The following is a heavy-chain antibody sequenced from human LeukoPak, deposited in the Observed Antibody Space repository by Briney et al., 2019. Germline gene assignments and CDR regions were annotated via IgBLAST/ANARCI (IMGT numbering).Heavy chain of an antibody. CDR2: INHSGST. CDR3: ARNGDRYAFDI. J-gene: IGHJ3*02. Sequence: SETLSLTCAVYGGSFSGYYWSWIRQPPGKGLEWIGEINHSGSTNYNPSLKSRVTISVDTSKNQFSLKLSSVTAADTAVYYCARNGDRYAFDIWGQGTMVTVSS. D-gene: IGHD4-17*01. CDR1: GGSFSGYY. V-gene: IGHV4-34*01.